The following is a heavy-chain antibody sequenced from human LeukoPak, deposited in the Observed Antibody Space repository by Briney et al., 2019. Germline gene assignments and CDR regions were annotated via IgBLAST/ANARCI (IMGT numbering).Heavy chain of an antibody. CDR1: GFTVSSNY. J-gene: IGHJ4*02. CDR3: ARGSSGTYDMGY. Sequence: GGSLRLSCAASGFTVSSNYMSWVRQAPGKGLEWVSVIYSGGSTYYAETVKGRFTISRDNSKNTLFLQMNGLRAEDTAVYYCARGSSGTYDMGYWGQGTLVTVSS. CDR2: IYSGGST. V-gene: IGHV3-66*01. D-gene: IGHD1-26*01.